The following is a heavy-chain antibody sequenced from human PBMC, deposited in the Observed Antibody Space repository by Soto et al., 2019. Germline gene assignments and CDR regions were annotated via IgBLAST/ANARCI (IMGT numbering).Heavy chain of an antibody. V-gene: IGHV4-39*02. CDR2: IYYSGST. D-gene: IGHD3-10*01. Sequence: SETLSLTCTVSGGSISSSTYYWGWIRQPPGKGLEWIGSIYYSGSTYYNPSLKSRLTISVDTSKNQFSLRLSSVTAADTAVYYCAREFTGFGKFDYWGQGTLDIVSS. J-gene: IGHJ4*02. CDR3: AREFTGFGKFDY. CDR1: GGSISSSTYY.